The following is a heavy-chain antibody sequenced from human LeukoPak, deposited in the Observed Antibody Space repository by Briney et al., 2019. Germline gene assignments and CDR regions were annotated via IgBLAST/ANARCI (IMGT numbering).Heavy chain of an antibody. CDR2: IYDSGST. CDR1: GGSISSYY. J-gene: IGHJ3*02. D-gene: IGHD3-22*01. V-gene: IGHV4-59*12. Sequence: SETLSPTCTVSGGSISSYYWSWVRQPPGKGLGWRGYIYDSGSTNSNTSLRTRVDISVDTSNNQFSLKLSSVTAADTAVYYCACLTTADAFDTWGQGTMVTVSS. CDR3: ACLTTADAFDT.